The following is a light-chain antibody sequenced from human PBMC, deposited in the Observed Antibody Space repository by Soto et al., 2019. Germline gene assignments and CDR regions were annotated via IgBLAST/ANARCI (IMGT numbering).Light chain of an antibody. J-gene: IGKJ1*01. CDR1: QGIDNY. CDR3: QQYDSYLWT. CDR2: AAS. V-gene: IGKV1-17*03. Sequence: DIQMTQSPSAMSASVGDRFTITCRSSQGIDNYLAWFQQKPGKVPQRLIYAASTLQSGVPSRFSGSGSGTEFTLTISSLQPDDFATYYCQQYDSYLWTFGQGTKVDIK.